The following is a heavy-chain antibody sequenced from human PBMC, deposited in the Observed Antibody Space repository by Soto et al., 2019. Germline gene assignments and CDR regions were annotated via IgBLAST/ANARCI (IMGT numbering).Heavy chain of an antibody. CDR1: GFTFSSYG. V-gene: IGHV3-30*18. D-gene: IGHD1-26*01. J-gene: IGHJ6*02. Sequence: QVQLVESGGGVVQPGRSLRLSCAASGFTFSSYGMHWVRQAPGKGLEWVAVISYDGSNKYYADSVKGRFTISRDNSKNKLYLQMNSLRAEDTAVYYCAKDVGWELLWTDYYYGMDVWGQGTTVTVSS. CDR3: AKDVGWELLWTDYYYGMDV. CDR2: ISYDGSNK.